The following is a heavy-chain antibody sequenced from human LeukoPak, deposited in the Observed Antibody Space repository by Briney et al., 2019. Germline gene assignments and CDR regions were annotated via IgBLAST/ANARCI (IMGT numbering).Heavy chain of an antibody. V-gene: IGHV1-46*01. J-gene: IGHJ4*02. CDR3: ARDRGLAARYDS. CDR1: GYTFTSYS. CDR2: INPSGGST. Sequence: ASVKVSCKASGYTFTSYSLHWVRQAPGQGLEWMGVINPSGGSTTYAQEFQGRVTMTSDMSTSTVDMELSSLRSEDTAVYFCARDRGLAARYDSWGQGTLVTVSS. D-gene: IGHD6-6*01.